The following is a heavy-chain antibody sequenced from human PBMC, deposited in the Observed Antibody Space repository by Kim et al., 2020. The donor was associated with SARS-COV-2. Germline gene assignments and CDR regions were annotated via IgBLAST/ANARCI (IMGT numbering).Heavy chain of an antibody. Sequence: VKGRFTISRDNSKNSLYLKMNSLRTEDTALYYCAKHLYDSSGYYYSGVDYWGQGTLVTVSS. V-gene: IGHV3-43*01. D-gene: IGHD3-22*01. J-gene: IGHJ4*02. CDR3: AKHLYDSSGYYYSGVDY.